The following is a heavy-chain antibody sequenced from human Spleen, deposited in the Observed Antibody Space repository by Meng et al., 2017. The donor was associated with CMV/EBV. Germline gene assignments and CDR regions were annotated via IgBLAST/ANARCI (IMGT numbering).Heavy chain of an antibody. CDR2: IRYDGSNK. J-gene: IGHJ6*02. CDR1: GFTFSSYG. D-gene: IGHD2-8*01. V-gene: IGHV3-30*02. Sequence: GESLKISCAASGFTFSSYGMHWVRQAPGKGLEWVAFIRYDGSNKYYADSVKGRFTISRDNSKNTLYLQMNSLRAEDTAVYYCARARMVYAHYGLDVWGQGTTVTVSS. CDR3: ARARMVYAHYGLDV.